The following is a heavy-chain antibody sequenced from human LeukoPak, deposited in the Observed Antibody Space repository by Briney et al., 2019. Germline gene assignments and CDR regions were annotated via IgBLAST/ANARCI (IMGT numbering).Heavy chain of an antibody. D-gene: IGHD2-15*01. J-gene: IGHJ4*02. CDR1: GGPISTYY. CDR2: IYPSGST. CDR3: GRGLGYCSGGSCYYFDY. V-gene: IGHV4-4*07. Sequence: NPSETLSLTCTVSGGPISTYYWSWIRQPARKGLEWIRRIYPSGSTSYNPSLKSRVTMSVDSSKNRFSLNLSSVAAADTAVYCCGRGLGYCSGGSCYYFDYWGQGTLVTVSS.